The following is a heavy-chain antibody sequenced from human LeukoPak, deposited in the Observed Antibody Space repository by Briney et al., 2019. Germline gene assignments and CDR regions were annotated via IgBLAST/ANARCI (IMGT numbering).Heavy chain of an antibody. V-gene: IGHV1-69*13. CDR2: IIPIFGTA. CDR1: EGTFRSYA. D-gene: IGHD3-10*01. Sequence: VASDKGACKASEGTFRSYAMIWVRHAPGQGLEWMGGIIPIFGTANYAQKFQGRVTITADESTSTAYMELSSLRSEDTAVYYCARGDYYGSGSYPPAYWGQGTLVTVSS. CDR3: ARGDYYGSGSYPPAY. J-gene: IGHJ4*02.